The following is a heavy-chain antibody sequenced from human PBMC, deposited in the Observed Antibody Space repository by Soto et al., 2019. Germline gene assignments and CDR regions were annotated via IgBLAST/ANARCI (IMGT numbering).Heavy chain of an antibody. Sequence: VQLVESGGGLVQPGGSLKMSCEASGFTFSWYWMSWVRQAPGKGLEWVANIKFDGSEKHYVDSVKGRFTISRDNSKNTLYLQMNSLKAEDTGIYYCATRMTTAPYWGQGTVVTVSS. CDR2: IKFDGSEK. J-gene: IGHJ4*02. D-gene: IGHD4-17*01. V-gene: IGHV3-7*01. CDR3: ATRMTTAPY. CDR1: GFTFSWYW.